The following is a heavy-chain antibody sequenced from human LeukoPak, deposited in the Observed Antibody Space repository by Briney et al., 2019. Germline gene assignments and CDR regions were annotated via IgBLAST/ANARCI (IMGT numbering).Heavy chain of an antibody. Sequence: GGSLRLSCAASGFTFSDYYMSWIRQAPGKGLEWVSYISSSRSTIYYADSVKGRFTISRDNAKNSLYLQMNSLRAEDTAVYYCARDPSLVGATQYYFDYWGQGTLVTVSS. CDR2: ISSSRSTI. CDR1: GFTFSDYY. J-gene: IGHJ4*02. CDR3: ARDPSLVGATQYYFDY. D-gene: IGHD1-26*01. V-gene: IGHV3-11*01.